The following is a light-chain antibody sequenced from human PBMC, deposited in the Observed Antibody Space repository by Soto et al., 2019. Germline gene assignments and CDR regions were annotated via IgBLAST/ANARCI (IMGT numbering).Light chain of an antibody. Sequence: QSALTQPSSASGSPGQSVTISYTGTSGDVGGYDYVSWYQQHPGKAPKLMIYAVTKRPLGVPDRFSGSKSGNTASLTVSGLQAEDEADYYCSSYAGSDNPYVFGTGTKVTVL. J-gene: IGLJ1*01. CDR2: AVT. CDR1: SGDVGGYDY. CDR3: SSYAGSDNPYV. V-gene: IGLV2-8*01.